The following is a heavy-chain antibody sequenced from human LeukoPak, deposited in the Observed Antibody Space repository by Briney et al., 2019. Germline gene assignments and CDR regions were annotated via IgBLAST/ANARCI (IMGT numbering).Heavy chain of an antibody. V-gene: IGHV3-66*02. Sequence: GGSLRLSCAASGFTVSSNYMSWVRQAPGKGLEWVSVIYSGGSTYYADSVKGRFTISRDNSKNTLHLQMNSLRAEDTAVYYCASGGPVTPLDYWGQGTLVTVSS. CDR3: ASGGPVTPLDY. CDR2: IYSGGST. J-gene: IGHJ4*02. CDR1: GFTVSSNY. D-gene: IGHD4-23*01.